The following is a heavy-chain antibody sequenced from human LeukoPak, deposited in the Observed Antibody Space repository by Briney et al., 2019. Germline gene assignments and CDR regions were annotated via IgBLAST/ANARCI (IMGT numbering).Heavy chain of an antibody. CDR3: ARGYSYGRFDY. CDR1: GYSISSGYY. CDR2: IYHSGIT. Sequence: PSETLSLTCAVSGYSISSGYYWGWIRQPPGKGLEWIGGIYHSGITYYNPSLRRRVTISVDTSKNQFSLKLSSVTAADTAVYYCARGYSYGRFDYWGQGTLVTVSS. D-gene: IGHD5-18*01. V-gene: IGHV4-38-2*01. J-gene: IGHJ4*02.